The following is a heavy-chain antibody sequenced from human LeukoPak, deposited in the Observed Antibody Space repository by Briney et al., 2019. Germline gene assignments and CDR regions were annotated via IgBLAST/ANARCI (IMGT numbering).Heavy chain of an antibody. CDR1: GYTFTSYA. J-gene: IGHJ4*02. Sequence: EASVKVSCKASGYTFTSYAMNWVRQAPGQGLEWMGWISAYNGDTNYAQKLQGRVTMTTDTSTNTAYMELRSLRSDDTAVYYCARGGSRSVDDYWGQGTLVTVSS. V-gene: IGHV1-18*01. D-gene: IGHD5/OR15-5a*01. CDR2: ISAYNGDT. CDR3: ARGGSRSVDDY.